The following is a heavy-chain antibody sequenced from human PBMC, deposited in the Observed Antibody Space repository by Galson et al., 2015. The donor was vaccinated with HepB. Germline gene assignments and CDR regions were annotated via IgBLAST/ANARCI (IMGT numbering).Heavy chain of an antibody. V-gene: IGHV4-59*08. J-gene: IGHJ4*01. CDR3: ASHPDYGDY. CDR1: GVSIGTYY. CDR2: IYSDGTT. Sequence: ETLSLTCTVSGVSIGTYYWSWFRQSPGKGLEWIGYIYSDGTTTYTPSLRSRVTISIDTSKKQLSLKVRSVTAADTAVYSCASHPDYGDYWGQGTLVTVSS.